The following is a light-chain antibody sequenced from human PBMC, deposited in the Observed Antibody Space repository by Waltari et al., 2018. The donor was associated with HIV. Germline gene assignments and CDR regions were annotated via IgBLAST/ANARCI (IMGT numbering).Light chain of an antibody. V-gene: IGLV1-40*01. J-gene: IGLJ2*01. CDR2: EST. CDR3: QSFDSVVTSSV. Sequence: QSMLTPPPSVSGAPGQRVTISCAGSSTNIGPHQDEHAYTHIPGTAPKLLIYESTNRPSGVPDRFSASTSGTSASLAITGLQAEDEADYYCQSFDSVVTSSVFGGGTKLTVL. CDR1: STNIGPHQD.